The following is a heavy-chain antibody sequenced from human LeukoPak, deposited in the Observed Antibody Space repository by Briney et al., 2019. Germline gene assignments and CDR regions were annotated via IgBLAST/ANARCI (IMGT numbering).Heavy chain of an antibody. CDR2: ISDSGGTT. CDR3: AKTAVTGKVAGSDC. D-gene: IGHD6-19*01. CDR1: GFTFSSYA. V-gene: IGHV3-23*01. J-gene: IGHJ4*02. Sequence: GGSLRLPCGAPGFTFSSYAMSWLRQAPGKGLEGVSSISDSGGTTYYADSGKGRFSISRDNSKNTLYLQMSSLRADDTAVYYCAKTAVTGKVAGSDCWGQGTLVTVSS.